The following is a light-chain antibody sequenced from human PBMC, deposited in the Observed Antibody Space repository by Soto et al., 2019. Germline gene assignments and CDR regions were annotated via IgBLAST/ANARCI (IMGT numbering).Light chain of an antibody. Sequence: EIVLTQSPGTLSLSPGERATLSCRASQSVSSNYLAWYQQKPGQAPRLLIYGASSRATGIPDRFSGSGSGTDFTLTIRRLEPEDFAVYYCQQYGSSPPVYTFGQGTKLEIK. CDR2: GAS. J-gene: IGKJ2*01. CDR1: QSVSSNY. V-gene: IGKV3-20*01. CDR3: QQYGSSPPVYT.